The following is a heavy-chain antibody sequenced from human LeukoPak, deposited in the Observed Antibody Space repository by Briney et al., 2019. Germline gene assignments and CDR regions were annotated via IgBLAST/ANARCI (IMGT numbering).Heavy chain of an antibody. Sequence: GRSLRLSCAASGFTFSSYAMHWVRQAPGKGLEWVAVISYDGSNKYYADSVKGRFTISRDNSKNTLYLQMNSLRAEDTAVYYCASLQGSGWYREGGGLYFDYWGQGTLVTVSS. V-gene: IGHV3-30-3*01. D-gene: IGHD6-19*01. CDR2: ISYDGSNK. J-gene: IGHJ4*02. CDR1: GFTFSSYA. CDR3: ASLQGSGWYREGGGLYFDY.